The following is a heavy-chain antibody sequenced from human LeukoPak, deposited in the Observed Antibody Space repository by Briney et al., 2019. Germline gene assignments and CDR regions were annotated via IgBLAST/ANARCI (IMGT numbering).Heavy chain of an antibody. D-gene: IGHD3-3*01. J-gene: IGHJ5*02. Sequence: SVKVSCKASGGTFSSYAISWVRQAPGQGLEWMGGIIPIFGTANYAQKFQGRVTITTDESTSTAYMELSSLRSEDTAVYYCARDGEITIFGVVTPNWFDPWGQGTLVTVS. CDR2: IIPIFGTA. CDR3: ARDGEITIFGVVTPNWFDP. CDR1: GGTFSSYA. V-gene: IGHV1-69*05.